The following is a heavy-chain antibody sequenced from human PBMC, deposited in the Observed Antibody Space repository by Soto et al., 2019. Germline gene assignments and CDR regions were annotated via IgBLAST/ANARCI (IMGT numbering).Heavy chain of an antibody. D-gene: IGHD3-3*01. CDR3: ARIKLVEWFFINIDVYDMDV. CDR2: ISSDSRTT. CDR1: GFSFSNYA. J-gene: IGHJ6*02. V-gene: IGHV3-48*02. Sequence: PGGSLGLSCVAYGFSFSNYAMNWVRQAPGKGLEWVSLISSDSRTTYYADSVEGRFTVSRDNARNSVSLQMDSLRDEDAAVYYCARIKLVEWFFINIDVYDMDVWGQGTPLTVSS.